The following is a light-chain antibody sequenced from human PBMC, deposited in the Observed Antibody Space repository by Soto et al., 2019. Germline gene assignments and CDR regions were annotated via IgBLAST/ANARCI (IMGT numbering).Light chain of an antibody. CDR2: DAS. CDR3: ELYGSSPHT. Sequence: EIVLTQSPGTLSLSPGERATLSCRASQSVSSSYLAWYQQKPGQAPRLLIYDASSRGTGIPDRFSGSGSGTDFPLTISRLEPEDFAVYYFELYGSSPHTLGQGTKVEIK. J-gene: IGKJ1*01. CDR1: QSVSSSY. V-gene: IGKV3-20*01.